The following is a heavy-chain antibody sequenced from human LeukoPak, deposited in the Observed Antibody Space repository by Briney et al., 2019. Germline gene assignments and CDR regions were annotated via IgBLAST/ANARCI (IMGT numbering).Heavy chain of an antibody. J-gene: IGHJ1*01. CDR1: GYTFTSYG. Sequence: ASVKVSCKASGYTFTSYGISWVRQAPGQGLEWMGGIIPIFGTANYAQKFQGRVTITRDTSISTAYMELSSLRSEDTAVYYCARDIVVVVAAQTDPAEYFQHWGQGTLVTVSS. CDR3: ARDIVVVVAAQTDPAEYFQH. CDR2: IIPIFGTA. D-gene: IGHD2-15*01. V-gene: IGHV1-69*05.